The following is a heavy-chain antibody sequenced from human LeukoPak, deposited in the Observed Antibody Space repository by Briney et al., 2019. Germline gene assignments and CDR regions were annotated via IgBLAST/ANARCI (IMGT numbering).Heavy chain of an antibody. CDR1: GFTFSSYE. J-gene: IGHJ4*02. CDR2: ISSSGSTI. Sequence: GGSLRLSCAASGFTFSSYEMNWVRQAPGKGLEWVSYISSSGSTIYYADSVKGRFTISRDNAKNSLYLQMNSLRAEDTAVYYCARVAAMTGTVIDYWGQGTLVTVSS. V-gene: IGHV3-48*03. D-gene: IGHD6-19*01. CDR3: ARVAAMTGTVIDY.